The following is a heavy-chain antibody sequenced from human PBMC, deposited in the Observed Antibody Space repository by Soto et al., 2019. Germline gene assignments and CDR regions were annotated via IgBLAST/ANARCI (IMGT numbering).Heavy chain of an antibody. V-gene: IGHV4-59*01. J-gene: IGHJ4*02. D-gene: IGHD3-10*01. Sequence: SETLSLTCSVSGGSMSEYFWSWIRQPPGKGLEWIGYIYYLGSTDYNPSLKSRVTISVDTSKRQFSLRLTSVTAADTAVYYCARDGYDGSGSPYPAYWGPGTQVTVSS. CDR3: ARDGYDGSGSPYPAY. CDR2: IYYLGST. CDR1: GGSMSEYF.